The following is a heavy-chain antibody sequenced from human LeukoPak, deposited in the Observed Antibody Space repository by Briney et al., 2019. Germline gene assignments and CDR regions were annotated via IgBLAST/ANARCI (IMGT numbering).Heavy chain of an antibody. D-gene: IGHD2-21*02. J-gene: IGHJ4*02. CDR3: ARGGGYCGGDCYRRKGYFDY. CDR1: GGSFSDYY. CDR2: INHSGST. Sequence: PSETLSLTCAVYGGSFSDYYWSWIRQPPGKGLEWIGEINHSGSTNYNPSLKSRVTISVDTSKNQFSLKLSSVTAADTAVYYCARGGGYCGGDCYRRKGYFDYWGQGTLVTVSS. V-gene: IGHV4-34*01.